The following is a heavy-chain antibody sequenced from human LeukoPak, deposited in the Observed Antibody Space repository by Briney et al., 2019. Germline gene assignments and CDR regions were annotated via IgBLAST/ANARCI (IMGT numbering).Heavy chain of an antibody. CDR3: ATSLWSDDAFDI. D-gene: IGHD3-10*01. CDR1: GFTFSDYY. CDR2: ISSSGSTI. Sequence: GGSLRLSCAASGFTFSDYYMSWIRQAPGKGLEWVSYISSSGSTIYYADSVKGRFTISRDNAKNSLYLQMNSLRAEDTAAYYCATSLWSDDAFDIWGQGTMVTVSS. J-gene: IGHJ3*02. V-gene: IGHV3-11*01.